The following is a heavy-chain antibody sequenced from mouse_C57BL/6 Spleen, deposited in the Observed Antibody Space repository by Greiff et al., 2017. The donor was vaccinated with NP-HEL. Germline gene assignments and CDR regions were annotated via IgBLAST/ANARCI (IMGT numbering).Heavy chain of an antibody. V-gene: IGHV1-26*01. D-gene: IGHD2-5*01. CDR3: ASYYSNSFAY. CDR1: GYTFTDYY. Sequence: VQLQQSGPELVKPGASVKISCKASGYTFTDYYMNWVKQSHGKSLEWIGDINPNNGGTSYNQKFKGKATLTVDKSSSTAYMELRSLTSGDSAVYYCASYYSNSFAYWGQGTLVTVSA. J-gene: IGHJ3*01. CDR2: INPNNGGT.